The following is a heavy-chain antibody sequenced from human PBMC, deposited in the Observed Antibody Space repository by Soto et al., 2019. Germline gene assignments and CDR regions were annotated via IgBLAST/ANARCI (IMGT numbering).Heavy chain of an antibody. CDR1: GFTFSSYG. V-gene: IGHV3-30*18. J-gene: IGHJ6*03. CDR2: ISYDGSNK. CDR3: AKDIAVAGTDYHYYSMDV. D-gene: IGHD6-19*01. Sequence: GGSLRLSCAASGFTFSSYGMHWVRQAPGKGLEWVAVISYDGSNKYYADSVKGRFTISRDNSKNTLYLQMNSLRAEDTAVYYCAKDIAVAGTDYHYYSMDVWGKGITGTVSS.